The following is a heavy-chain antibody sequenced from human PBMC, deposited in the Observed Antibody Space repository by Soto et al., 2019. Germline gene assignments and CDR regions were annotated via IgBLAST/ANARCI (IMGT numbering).Heavy chain of an antibody. CDR1: GFSFSGYW. D-gene: IGHD6-19*01. J-gene: IGHJ4*02. Sequence: PGGSLRLSCAASGFSFSGYWMFWVRQPPGKGLVWVSRIDGDGTNTNYADSVKGRFTIYRDNAKNTLYLQMNSLRADDTAVYYCARDLVAGMGISSYFDYWGQGTLVTVSS. CDR3: ARDLVAGMGISSYFDY. V-gene: IGHV3-74*01. CDR2: IDGDGTNT.